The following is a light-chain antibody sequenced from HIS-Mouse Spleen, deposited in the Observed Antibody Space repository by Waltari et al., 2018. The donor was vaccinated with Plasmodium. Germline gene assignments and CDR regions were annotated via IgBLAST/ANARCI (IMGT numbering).Light chain of an antibody. V-gene: IGKV1-39*01. Sequence: DIQMTQSPSSLSASVGDRVTITCRASQSISSYLNWYQQKPGKAPKLLIYAASSLQSGVQSRFSGSGSGTDFILTISSLQPEDFATYYCQQSYSTWTFGQGTKVEIK. CDR2: AAS. J-gene: IGKJ1*01. CDR3: QQSYSTWT. CDR1: QSISSY.